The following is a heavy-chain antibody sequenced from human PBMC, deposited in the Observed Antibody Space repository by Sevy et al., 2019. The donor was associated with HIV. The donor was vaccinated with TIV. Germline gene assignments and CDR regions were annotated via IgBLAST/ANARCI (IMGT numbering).Heavy chain of an antibody. V-gene: IGHV3-74*01. Sequence: GGSLRLSCAASGFTFSSYWMHWVRQAPGKGLVWVSRINSAGSSTSYADSVKGRFTISRDNAKNTLYLQMNSLRAEDTAVYYCARELPAGGLRYMDIWGKGTTVTVSS. CDR1: GFTFSSYW. J-gene: IGHJ6*03. D-gene: IGHD6-25*01. CDR2: INSAGSST. CDR3: ARELPAGGLRYMDI.